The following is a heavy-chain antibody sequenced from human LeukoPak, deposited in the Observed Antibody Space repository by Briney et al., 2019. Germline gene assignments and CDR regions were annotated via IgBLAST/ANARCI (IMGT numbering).Heavy chain of an antibody. CDR1: GGSFSGYY. V-gene: IGHV4-34*01. Sequence: MPSETLSLTCAVYGGSFSGYYWSWIRRPRGKGLEWLGEINHSGSTNYNPSLKSRVTISVDTSKNQFSLKLSSVTAADTAVYYCARYYGSGSYVLDYWGQGTLVTVSS. CDR3: ARYYGSGSYVLDY. D-gene: IGHD3-10*01. J-gene: IGHJ4*02. CDR2: INHSGST.